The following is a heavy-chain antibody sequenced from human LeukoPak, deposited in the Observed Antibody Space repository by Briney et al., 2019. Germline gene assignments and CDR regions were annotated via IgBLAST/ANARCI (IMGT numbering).Heavy chain of an antibody. J-gene: IGHJ4*02. CDR3: ARGPRYSPDY. V-gene: IGHV1-18*01. CDR1: GYTFTNYG. D-gene: IGHD1-1*01. CDR2: ISAYNGNT. Sequence: ASVKVSCKASGYTFTNYGITWVRQAPRQGREWMGWISAYNGNTNYAQKLQGRVTMTTDTHTSTAYMELRSLRSDDTAVYYCARGPRYSPDYWGQGTLVTVSS.